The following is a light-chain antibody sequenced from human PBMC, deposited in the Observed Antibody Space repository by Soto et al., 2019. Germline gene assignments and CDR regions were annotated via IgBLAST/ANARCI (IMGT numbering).Light chain of an antibody. Sequence: DVVLTQTPLSSPVTLGQPASISCRSSQSLVYSDCNTYLSWLQQMPGQPPRLLIYQISKRLSGVPDKFSGSGAGTDFTLKISRVEAEDVGVYYCMQFAHFPRTFGQGTKVEIK. CDR1: QSLVYSDCNTY. J-gene: IGKJ1*01. CDR2: QIS. V-gene: IGKV2-24*01. CDR3: MQFAHFPRT.